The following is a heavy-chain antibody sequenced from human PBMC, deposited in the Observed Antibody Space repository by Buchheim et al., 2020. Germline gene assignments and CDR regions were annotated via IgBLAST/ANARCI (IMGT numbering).Heavy chain of an antibody. CDR1: GFTFSTSY. D-gene: IGHD2/OR15-2a*01. CDR3: TRDSTSPARAGY. V-gene: IGHV3-66*01. Sequence: DVQLVESGGGLVQPGGSLRLSCAASGFTFSTSYMGWVRQAPGKRLEWVSVIFTDGTTQSADSVRGRFTISRDNSKNTVYLQMNSLRAEDTAVYFCTRDSTSPARAGYWGQGTL. CDR2: IFTDGTT. J-gene: IGHJ4*02.